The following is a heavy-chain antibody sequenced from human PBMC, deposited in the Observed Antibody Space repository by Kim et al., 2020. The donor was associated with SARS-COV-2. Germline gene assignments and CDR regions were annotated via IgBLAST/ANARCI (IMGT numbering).Heavy chain of an antibody. J-gene: IGHJ1*01. Sequence: GGSLRLSCAASRFAFSSYWMNWVRQAPGKGMEWVASIKEDGSQKHYVDSVKGRFTISRDNAKNSLYLQMNSLRIEDTAVYYCGNLWSDYDFWSGSDYWGQGTLVAVSS. CDR3: GNLWSDYDFWSGSDY. V-gene: IGHV3-7*03. D-gene: IGHD3-3*01. CDR2: IKEDGSQK. CDR1: RFAFSSYW.